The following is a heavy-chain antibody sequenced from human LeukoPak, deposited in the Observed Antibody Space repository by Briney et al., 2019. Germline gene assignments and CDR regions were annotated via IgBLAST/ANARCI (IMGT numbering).Heavy chain of an antibody. CDR2: IYYSGST. Sequence: SETLSLTCTVSGGSISSYYWSWIRQPPGKGLEWIGYIYYSGSTNYNPSLKSRVTISVDTSKNQFSLKLSSVTAADTAVYYCARGNIVVVPAAMGFDYWGQGPLVTVSS. J-gene: IGHJ4*02. CDR3: ARGNIVVVPAAMGFDY. D-gene: IGHD2-2*01. CDR1: GGSISSYY. V-gene: IGHV4-59*01.